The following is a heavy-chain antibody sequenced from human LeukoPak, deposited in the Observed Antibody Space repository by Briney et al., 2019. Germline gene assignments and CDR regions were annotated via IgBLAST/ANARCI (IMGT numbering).Heavy chain of an antibody. V-gene: IGHV3-21*01. CDR2: IGPSSSYI. Sequence: GGSLRLSCAASGFTFSSYAMSWVRQAPGKGLEWVSSIGPSSSYIYYADSVRGRFTISRDNAKNSLYLQMNSLRAEDTAVYYCASGSRGSYSYWGQGTLVTVSS. CDR3: ASGSRGSYSY. J-gene: IGHJ4*02. D-gene: IGHD1-26*01. CDR1: GFTFSSYA.